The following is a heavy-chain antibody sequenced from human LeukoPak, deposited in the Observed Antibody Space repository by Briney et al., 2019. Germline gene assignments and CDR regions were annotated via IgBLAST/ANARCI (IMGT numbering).Heavy chain of an antibody. V-gene: IGHV3-30*03. CDR1: GFTFSNYG. CDR3: AREVARPNFFDY. CDR2: TSHDETTK. Sequence: PGGSLRLSCAASGFTFSNYGMDWVRQAPGKGLEWVAVTSHDETTKYYADSVKGRFTISRDNSKNTLYLQMNGLRAEDTAVYFCAREVARPNFFDYWGQGTLVTVSS. D-gene: IGHD6-6*01. J-gene: IGHJ4*02.